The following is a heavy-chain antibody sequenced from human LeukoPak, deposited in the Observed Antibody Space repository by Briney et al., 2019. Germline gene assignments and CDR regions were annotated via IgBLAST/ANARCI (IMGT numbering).Heavy chain of an antibody. D-gene: IGHD1-1*01. CDR2: ISGSGGST. CDR1: GFTFSSYS. CDR3: AKPRLERPDIFPFDY. J-gene: IGHJ4*02. V-gene: IGHV3-23*01. Sequence: GSLRLSCAASGFTFSSYSMNWVRQAPGKGLEWVSAISGSGGSTYYADSVKGRFTISRDNSKNTLYLQMNSLRAEDTAVYYCAKPRLERPDIFPFDYWGQGTLVTVSS.